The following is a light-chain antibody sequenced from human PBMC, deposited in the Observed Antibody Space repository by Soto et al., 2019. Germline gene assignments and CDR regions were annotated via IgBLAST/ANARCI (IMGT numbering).Light chain of an antibody. Sequence: EIVMTQSPATLSVSPGESATLSCLASQSVNSNVSWYQQKLCRAPRVLIYGASTRATGVPARFSGSGSETEFILTISSLQSEDSATYYCQHHSTWPWTFGQGTRVEI. CDR2: GAS. CDR1: QSVNSN. J-gene: IGKJ1*01. CDR3: QHHSTWPWT. V-gene: IGKV3-15*01.